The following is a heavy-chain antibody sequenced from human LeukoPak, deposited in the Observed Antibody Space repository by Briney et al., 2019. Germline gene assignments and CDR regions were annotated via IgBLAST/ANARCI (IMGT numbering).Heavy chain of an antibody. J-gene: IGHJ4*02. CDR3: ARGAARDFWSGYSGFYFDY. V-gene: IGHV1-46*01. Sequence: ASVKVSCKASGYTFTSYYMHWVRQAPGQGLEWMGITNPSGGSTSYAQKFQGRVTMTRDTSTSTVYMELSSLRSEDTAVYYCARGAARDFWSGYSGFYFDYWGQGTLVTVSS. D-gene: IGHD3-3*01. CDR1: GYTFTSYY. CDR2: TNPSGGST.